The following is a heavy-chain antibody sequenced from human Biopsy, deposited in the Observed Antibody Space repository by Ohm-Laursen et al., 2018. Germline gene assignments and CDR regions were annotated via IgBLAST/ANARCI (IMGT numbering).Heavy chain of an antibody. CDR1: GGSPFTDSITRYY. V-gene: IGHV4-59*12. J-gene: IGHJ3*01. Sequence: GTLSLTCTVVSGGSPFTDSITRYYWNWIRQSPGKGLEWIGVVYYTGTTTYNPSFKSRVTLSMDTSNNQVSLRLLSVTAADTAVYFCARDLHGRGPNWGDSTGVFDLWGHGTAVTVSS. CDR2: VYYTGTT. D-gene: IGHD3-10*01. CDR3: ARDLHGRGPNWGDSTGVFDL.